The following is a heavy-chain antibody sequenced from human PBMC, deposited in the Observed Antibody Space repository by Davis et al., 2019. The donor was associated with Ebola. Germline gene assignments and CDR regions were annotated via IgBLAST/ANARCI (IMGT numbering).Heavy chain of an antibody. CDR1: GGSFSGYY. J-gene: IGHJ6*04. D-gene: IGHD3-10*01. V-gene: IGHV4-34*01. CDR3: ARGALLWFGELLYYYYGMDV. CDR2: INHSGST. Sequence: SETLSLTCAVYGGSFSGYYWSWIRQPPGKGLEWIGEINHSGSTNYNPSLKSRVTISVDTSKNQFSLKLSSVTAADPAVYYCARGALLWFGELLYYYYGMDVWGKGTTVTVSS.